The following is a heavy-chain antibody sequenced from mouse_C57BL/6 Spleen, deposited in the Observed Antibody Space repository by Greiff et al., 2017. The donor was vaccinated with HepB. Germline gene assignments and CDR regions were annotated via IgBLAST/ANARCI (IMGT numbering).Heavy chain of an antibody. CDR3: ARGGYYGSNYAMDY. D-gene: IGHD1-1*01. V-gene: IGHV1-50*01. J-gene: IGHJ4*01. CDR1: GYTFTSYW. Sequence: QVHVKQSGAELVKPGASVKLSCKASGYTFTSYWMQWVKQRPGQGLEWIGEIDPSDSYTNYNQKFKGKATLTVDTSSSTAYMQLSSLTSEDSAVYYCARGGYYGSNYAMDYWGQGTSVTVSS. CDR2: IDPSDSYT.